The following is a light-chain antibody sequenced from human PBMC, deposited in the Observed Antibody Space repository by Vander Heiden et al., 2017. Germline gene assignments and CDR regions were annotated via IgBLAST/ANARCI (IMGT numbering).Light chain of an antibody. V-gene: IGKV1-39*01. CDR2: AAS. Sequence: DIQMTQSPSSLSASVGDRVTITCRASQSISSYLNWYQQKPGKAPKLLIYAASSLQSGVPSRFSGSGSGTDFTLTNSSLQPEDFATYYCQQSYSTPLITFGQGTRLEIK. CDR3: QQSYSTPLIT. CDR1: QSISSY. J-gene: IGKJ5*01.